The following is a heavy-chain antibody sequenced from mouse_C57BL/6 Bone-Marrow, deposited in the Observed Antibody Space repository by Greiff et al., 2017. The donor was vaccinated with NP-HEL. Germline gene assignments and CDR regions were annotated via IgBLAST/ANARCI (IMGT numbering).Heavy chain of an antibody. V-gene: IGHV1-22*01. CDR2: INPNNGGT. CDR3: AYYYGSSGGFDY. Sequence: DVKLQESGPELVKPGASVKMSCKASGYTFTDYNMHWVKQSHGKSLEWIGYINPNNGGTSYNQKFKGKATLTVNKSSSTAYMELRSLTSEDSAVYYCAYYYGSSGGFDYWGQGTTLTVSS. CDR1: GYTFTDYN. D-gene: IGHD1-1*01. J-gene: IGHJ2*01.